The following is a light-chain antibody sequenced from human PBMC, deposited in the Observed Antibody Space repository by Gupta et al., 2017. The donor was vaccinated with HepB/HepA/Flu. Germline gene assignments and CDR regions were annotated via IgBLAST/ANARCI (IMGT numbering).Light chain of an antibody. Sequence: QSVLTQSPSASGTPGQRVTISCFGSSSNIESNSVTWYQQLPGTAPKLLMFRSNQRPPGTPDRFSGSKSGTSASLAIGGLRSEDEAVYYCAAWDDDRNGVVFGGGTRLTVL. CDR2: RSN. CDR3: AAWDDDRNGVV. CDR1: SSNIESNS. V-gene: IGLV1-47*01. J-gene: IGLJ2*01.